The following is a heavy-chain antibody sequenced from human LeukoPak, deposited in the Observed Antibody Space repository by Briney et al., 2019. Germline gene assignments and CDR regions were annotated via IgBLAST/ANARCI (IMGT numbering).Heavy chain of an antibody. Sequence: PGGSLRLSCAASGFTFSSYEMHWVRQAPGKGLEWVSYISSSGSTIYYADSVKGRFTISRDNAKNSLYLQMNSLRAEDTALYYCAKDRQVLRGGFDYWGQGTLVTVSS. V-gene: IGHV3-48*03. J-gene: IGHJ4*02. D-gene: IGHD4/OR15-4a*01. CDR2: ISSSGSTI. CDR1: GFTFSSYE. CDR3: AKDRQVLRGGFDY.